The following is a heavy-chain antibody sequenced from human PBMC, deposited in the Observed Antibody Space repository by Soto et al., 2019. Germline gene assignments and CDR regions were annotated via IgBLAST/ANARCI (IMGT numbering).Heavy chain of an antibody. J-gene: IGHJ4*02. CDR3: ARTVSYYYDSRGI. Sequence: QVQLQESGPGLVKPSETLSLTCTVSGGSISSYYWSWIRQPPGKGLEWIGYIYYSGSTNYNPSLKSRVTISVDTSKNQFSLKLSSVTAADTAVYYCARTVSYYYDSRGIWGLGTLVTVSS. V-gene: IGHV4-59*01. CDR1: GGSISSYY. CDR2: IYYSGST. D-gene: IGHD3-22*01.